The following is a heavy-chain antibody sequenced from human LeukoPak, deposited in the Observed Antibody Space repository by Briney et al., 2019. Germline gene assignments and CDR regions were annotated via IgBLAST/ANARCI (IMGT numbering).Heavy chain of an antibody. CDR2: IRYDGSNK. D-gene: IGHD3-9*01. Sequence: GGSLRLSCAASGFTFTYYGMHWVRQAPGKGLEWVALIRYDGSNKYYADSVKGRFTISRDNSKNTLYVQMNSLRPEDTAVYYCANGYYYDILTGFYKDRQKSFDYWGQGTLVTVSS. J-gene: IGHJ4*02. CDR1: GFTFTYYG. CDR3: ANGYYYDILTGFYKDRQKSFDY. V-gene: IGHV3-30*02.